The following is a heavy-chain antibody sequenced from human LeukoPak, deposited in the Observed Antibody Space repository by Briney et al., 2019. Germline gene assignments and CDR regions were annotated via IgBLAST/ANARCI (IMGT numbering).Heavy chain of an antibody. V-gene: IGHV1-46*01. CDR3: ARWRYFDWLFRKPSGYYMDV. CDR1: GYTFTSYY. CDR2: INPSGGST. Sequence: GASVKVSCKASGYTFTSYYMHWVRQAPGQGLEWMGIINPSGGSTSYAQKFQGRVTMTRDMSTSTVYMELSSLRSEDTAVYYCARWRYFDWLFRKPSGYYMDVWGKGTTVTVSS. J-gene: IGHJ6*03. D-gene: IGHD3-9*01.